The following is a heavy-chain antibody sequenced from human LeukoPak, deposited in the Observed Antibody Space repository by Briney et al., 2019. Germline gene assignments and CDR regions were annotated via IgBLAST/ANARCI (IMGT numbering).Heavy chain of an antibody. J-gene: IGHJ4*02. V-gene: IGHV1-69*06. CDR3: ATERLYCSGGSCYPFFDY. Sequence: ASVKVSCKASGGTFSSYAISWVRQAPGQGLEWMGGIIPIFGTANYAQKFQGRVTMTEDTSTDTAYMEQSSLRSEDTAVYYCATERLYCSGGSCYPFFDYWGQGTLVTVSS. D-gene: IGHD2-15*01. CDR1: GGTFSSYA. CDR2: IIPIFGTA.